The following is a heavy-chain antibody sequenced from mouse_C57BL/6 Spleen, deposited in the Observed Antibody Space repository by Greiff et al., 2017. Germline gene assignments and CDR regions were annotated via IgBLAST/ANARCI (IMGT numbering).Heavy chain of an antibody. D-gene: IGHD2-1*01. CDR1: GYTFTSYW. Sequence: QVQLQQPGAELVKPGASVKVSCKASGYTFTSYWMHWVKQRPGQGLEWIGRIHPSDGDTNYNQKFKGKATLTVDKSSSTAYMQRSSLTSEDSAVYYCAIFGNSWDYFDYWGQGTTLTVSS. CDR3: AIFGNSWDYFDY. V-gene: IGHV1-74*01. CDR2: IHPSDGDT. J-gene: IGHJ2*01.